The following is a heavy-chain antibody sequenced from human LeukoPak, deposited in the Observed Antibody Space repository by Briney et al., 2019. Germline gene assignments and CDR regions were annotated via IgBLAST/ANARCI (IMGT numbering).Heavy chain of an antibody. J-gene: IGHJ4*02. CDR2: ISSSSSTI. CDR3: ARDEWSGELLHGHFEY. V-gene: IGHV3-48*01. CDR1: GFTFNRYN. D-gene: IGHD3-10*01. Sequence: GGSLRLSCAASGFTFNRYNMNWVRQAPGKGLEWVSYISSSSSTIYYADSVRGRFTISRDNAKNSLYLQMNSLRVEDTAVYYCARDEWSGELLHGHFEYWGQGTLVTVSS.